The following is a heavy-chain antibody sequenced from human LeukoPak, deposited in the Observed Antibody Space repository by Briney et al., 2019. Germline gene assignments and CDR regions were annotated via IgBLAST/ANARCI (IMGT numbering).Heavy chain of an antibody. Sequence: SETLSLTCAVYGGSFSGYYWSWIRQPPGKGLEWIGEINHSGSTNYNPSLKSRVTISVDTSKNQFSLKLSSVTAADTAVYYCAVGDYYDSSGYYYYYGMDVWGQGTTVTVSS. CDR3: AVGDYYDSSGYYYYYGMDV. V-gene: IGHV4-34*01. J-gene: IGHJ6*02. D-gene: IGHD3-22*01. CDR1: GGSFSGYY. CDR2: INHSGST.